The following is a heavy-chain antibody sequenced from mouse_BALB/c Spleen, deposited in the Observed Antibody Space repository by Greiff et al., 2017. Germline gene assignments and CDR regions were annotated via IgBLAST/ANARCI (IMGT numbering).Heavy chain of an antibody. J-gene: IGHJ2*01. CDR2: INPGSGGT. CDR3: ARRHYYGGSSFDY. CDR1: GYAFTNYL. Sequence: QVQLQQSGAELVRPGTSVKVSCKASGYAFTNYLIEWVKQRPGQGLEWIGVINPGSGGTNYNEKFKGKATLTADKSSSTAYMQLSSLTSDDSAVYFCARRHYYGGSSFDYWGQGTTLTVSS. V-gene: IGHV1-54*01. D-gene: IGHD1-2*01.